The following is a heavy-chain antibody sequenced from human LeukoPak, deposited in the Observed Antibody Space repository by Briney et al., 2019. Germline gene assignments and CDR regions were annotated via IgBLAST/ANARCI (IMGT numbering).Heavy chain of an antibody. CDR2: ISSSGSTI. D-gene: IGHD6-13*01. Sequence: GGSLRLSCAASGFTFSDYYMSWIRQAPGKGLEWVSYISSSGSTIYYADSVKGRFTISRDNAKNSLYLQMNSLRAEDTAVYYCAKDRPSIAAAVYYLDYWGQGTLVTVSS. J-gene: IGHJ4*02. V-gene: IGHV3-11*04. CDR1: GFTFSDYY. CDR3: AKDRPSIAAAVYYLDY.